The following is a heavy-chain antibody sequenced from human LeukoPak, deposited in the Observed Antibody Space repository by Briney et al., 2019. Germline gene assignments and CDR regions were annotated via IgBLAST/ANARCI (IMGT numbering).Heavy chain of an antibody. D-gene: IGHD3-3*01. Sequence: ASVTDSCKASGYTFTSYGISWVRQAPGQGLEWMGWISAYNGNTNYAQKLQGRVTMTTDTSTSTAYMELRSLRSDDTAVYYCARSLGLTTYYDFWSGPTTDCNWFDPWGQGTLVTVSS. J-gene: IGHJ5*02. CDR1: GYTFTSYG. V-gene: IGHV1-18*01. CDR2: ISAYNGNT. CDR3: ARSLGLTTYYDFWSGPTTDCNWFDP.